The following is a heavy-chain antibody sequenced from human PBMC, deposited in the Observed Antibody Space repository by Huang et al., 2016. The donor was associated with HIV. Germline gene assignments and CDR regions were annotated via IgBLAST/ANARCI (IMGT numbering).Heavy chain of an antibody. V-gene: IGHV3-30*18. J-gene: IGHJ5*02. D-gene: IGHD2-15*01. CDR2: ISYDGRNG. Sequence: QVQLVESGGGVVQPGGSLRLSCAASGFTFSNFGMHWVRQAPGKGLEWVAVISYDGRNGRYSESGKGRFTISRDNPMNTLYLQMNSLRSNDTAVYYCAKESRWFSDLDTWGQGTLVTVSS. CDR1: GFTFSNFG. CDR3: AKESRWFSDLDT.